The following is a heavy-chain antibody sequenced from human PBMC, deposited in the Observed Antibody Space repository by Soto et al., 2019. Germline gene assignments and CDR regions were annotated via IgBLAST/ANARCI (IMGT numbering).Heavy chain of an antibody. CDR2: IWYDGSNK. J-gene: IGHJ6*02. CDR3: AREIGSSGWLYDYYGMDV. D-gene: IGHD6-19*01. V-gene: IGHV3-33*01. CDR1: GFTFSSYG. Sequence: GGSLRLSCAASGFTFSSYGMHWVRQAPGKGLEWVAVIWYDGSNKYYADSVKGRFTISRDNSKNTLYLQMNSLRAEDTAVYYCAREIGSSGWLYDYYGMDVWGQGTTVTVSS.